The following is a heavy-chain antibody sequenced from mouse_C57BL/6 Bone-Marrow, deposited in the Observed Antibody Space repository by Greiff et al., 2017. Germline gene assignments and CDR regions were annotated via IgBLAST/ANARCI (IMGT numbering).Heavy chain of an antibody. D-gene: IGHD1-1*01. CDR2: ISNGGGST. V-gene: IGHV5-12*01. J-gene: IGHJ4*01. CDR1: GFTFSDYY. CDR3: ARHYGSSYGYAMDY. Sequence: DVMLVESGGGLVQPGGSLKLSCAASGFTFSDYYMYWVRQTPEKRLEWVAYISNGGGSTYYPDTVKGRFTISRDNAKNTLYLQMSRLKSEDTAMYYCARHYGSSYGYAMDYWGQGTSVTVSS.